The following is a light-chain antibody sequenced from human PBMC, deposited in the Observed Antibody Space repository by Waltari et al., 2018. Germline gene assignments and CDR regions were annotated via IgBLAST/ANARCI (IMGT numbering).Light chain of an antibody. CDR1: QSVVSNS. J-gene: IGKJ2*01. CDR2: GAS. Sequence: EIVLTQSPGTLSLSPGQRATLSCRASQSVVSNSLAWYQQKPGQAPRLLIYGASHRASGIADRFSGGGSGTDFTLSISSLQAEDVAVYYCQQYYSAPYTFGQGTKLEIK. V-gene: IGKV3-20*01. CDR3: QQYYSAPYT.